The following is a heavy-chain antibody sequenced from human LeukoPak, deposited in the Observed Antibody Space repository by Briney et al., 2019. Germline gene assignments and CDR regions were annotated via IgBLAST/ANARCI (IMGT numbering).Heavy chain of an antibody. J-gene: IGHJ4*02. Sequence: GGSLRLSCAASGFIVGTSFMTWVRQAPGKGLEWASVIFSDGTTYYTDSVKGRFTISRDSSKNTLYLQLNSLRAEDTAVYYCAKTGGPWDWGQGTRVTVSS. CDR2: IFSDGTT. V-gene: IGHV3-53*01. CDR1: GFIVGTSF. CDR3: AKTGGPWD. D-gene: IGHD7-27*01.